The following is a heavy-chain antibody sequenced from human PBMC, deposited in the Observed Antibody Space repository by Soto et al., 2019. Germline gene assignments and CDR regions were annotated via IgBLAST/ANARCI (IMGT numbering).Heavy chain of an antibody. D-gene: IGHD2-21*01. CDR1: GDSISDASYF. CDR3: GRVVEGATRHTDFDS. V-gene: IGHV4-39*01. CDR2: VYYSGGS. Sequence: SETLSLTCTVSGDSISDASYFWGWIRQPPGKGLEFIANVYYSGGSHYNPSFKSRVTISVDTATNQVSLRMSSVTAADTAVYFCGRVVEGATRHTDFDSWGQGTLVTVS. J-gene: IGHJ5*01.